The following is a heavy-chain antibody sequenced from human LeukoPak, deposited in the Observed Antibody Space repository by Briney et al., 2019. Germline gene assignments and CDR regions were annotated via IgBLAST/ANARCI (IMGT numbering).Heavy chain of an antibody. CDR1: GFTFSGSA. V-gene: IGHV3-74*01. J-gene: IGHJ6*02. CDR2: VNSDGSST. Sequence: GGSLRLSCAASGFTFSGSAIHWVRQAPGKGLVWVSRVNSDGSSTTYADSVKGRFTISRDNAKNTLYLQMNSLRAEDTAVYYCARGRYYGMDVWGQGTTVTVSS. CDR3: ARGRYYGMDV.